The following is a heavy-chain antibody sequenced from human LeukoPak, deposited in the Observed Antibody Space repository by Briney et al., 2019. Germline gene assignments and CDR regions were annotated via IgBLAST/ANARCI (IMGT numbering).Heavy chain of an antibody. Sequence: SETLSLTCTVSGGSISSSGYYWGWIRQPPGKGLEWIGSIYYSGSTYYNPSLKSRVTISVDTSKNQFSLKLSSVTAADTAVYYCAREIVVVIAIDYWGQGTLVTVSS. CDR3: AREIVVVIAIDY. CDR2: IYYSGST. CDR1: GGSISSSGYY. V-gene: IGHV4-39*01. J-gene: IGHJ4*02. D-gene: IGHD2-21*01.